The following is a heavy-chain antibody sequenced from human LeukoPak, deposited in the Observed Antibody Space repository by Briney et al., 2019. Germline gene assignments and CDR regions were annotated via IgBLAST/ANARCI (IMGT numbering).Heavy chain of an antibody. CDR1: GFTFSSYS. CDR2: ISSSSSTI. Sequence: GGSLRLSCAASGFTFSSYSMNWVRQAPGKGLEWVSYISSSSSTIYYADSVKGRFTVSRDNAKNLLYLQMSSLRAEDTAVYYCARETSEAFDHWGQGTLVTVSS. V-gene: IGHV3-48*04. CDR3: ARETSEAFDH. J-gene: IGHJ4*02.